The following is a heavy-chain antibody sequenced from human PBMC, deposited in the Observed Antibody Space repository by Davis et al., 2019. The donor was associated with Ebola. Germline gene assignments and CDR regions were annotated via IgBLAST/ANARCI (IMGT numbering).Heavy chain of an antibody. D-gene: IGHD5-24*01. Sequence: PSETLSLTCTVSGASMTSYYWSWIRQPPGKGLEWIGYIAYTGNTIYNPSLKSRVTISLDTSKNQVSLTLTSVTAADTAVYYCARDYWGHGYNTDWGQGTLVTVSS. CDR2: IAYTGNT. CDR1: GASMTSYY. V-gene: IGHV4-59*01. J-gene: IGHJ4*02. CDR3: ARDYWGHGYNTD.